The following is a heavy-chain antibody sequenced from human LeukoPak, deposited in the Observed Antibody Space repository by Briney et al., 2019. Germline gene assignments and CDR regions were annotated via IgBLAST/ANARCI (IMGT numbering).Heavy chain of an antibody. Sequence: GGSLRLSCAASGFTFSSYEMNWVRQAPGKGLEWVSYISSSGSTIYYADSVKGRFTISRDNAKNSLFLQMNSLRAEDTAVYYCARAYGDYGYPYQFDYWGQGTLVTVSS. D-gene: IGHD4-17*01. J-gene: IGHJ4*02. CDR2: ISSSGSTI. CDR1: GFTFSSYE. CDR3: ARAYGDYGYPYQFDY. V-gene: IGHV3-48*03.